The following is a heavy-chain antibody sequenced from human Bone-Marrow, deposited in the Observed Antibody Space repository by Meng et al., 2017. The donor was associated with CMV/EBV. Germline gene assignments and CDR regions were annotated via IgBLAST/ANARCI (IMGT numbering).Heavy chain of an antibody. CDR2: IWYDGSNK. J-gene: IGHJ6*02. V-gene: IGHV3-33*06. CDR1: GFTFSSYG. CDR3: AKFYGSGGYTNYYYYGMAV. Sequence: GESLKIPCAASGFTFSSYGMHWVRQAAGKGLEWVAVIWYDGSNKYYADSVKGRFTIFRDNSKNTLYLQMNSLRAEDTAVYYCAKFYGSGGYTNYYYYGMAVWGQGTTVTVSS. D-gene: IGHD3-10*01.